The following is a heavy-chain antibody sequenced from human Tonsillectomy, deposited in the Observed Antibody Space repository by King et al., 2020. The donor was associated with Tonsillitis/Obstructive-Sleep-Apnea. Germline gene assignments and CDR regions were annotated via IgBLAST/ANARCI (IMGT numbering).Heavy chain of an antibody. Sequence: VQLQQWGAGLLKPSETLSLTCAVYGGSFSGYYWSWIRQPPGKGLEWIGEINHSGSTNYNPSLQSRVTISVDTSKNQFSLKLSSVTAADTAVYYCARVLLWFGERRDAFDIWGQGTMVTVSS. D-gene: IGHD3-10*01. CDR3: ARVLLWFGERRDAFDI. V-gene: IGHV4-34*01. J-gene: IGHJ3*02. CDR2: INHSGST. CDR1: GGSFSGYY.